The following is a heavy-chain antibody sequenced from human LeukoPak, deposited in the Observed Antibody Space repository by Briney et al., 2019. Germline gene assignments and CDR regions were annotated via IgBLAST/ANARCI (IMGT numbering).Heavy chain of an antibody. CDR3: ARGDPGDYYDSSGYPWAFDI. Sequence: SQTLSLTCTVSGGSISSGDYYWSWIRQPPGKCLEWIGYIYYSGSTYYNPSLKSRVTISVDTSKNQFSLRLSSVTAADTAVYYCARGDPGDYYDSSGYPWAFDIWGQGTMVTVSS. D-gene: IGHD3-22*01. CDR1: GGSISSGDYY. CDR2: IYYSGST. J-gene: IGHJ3*02. V-gene: IGHV4-30-4*08.